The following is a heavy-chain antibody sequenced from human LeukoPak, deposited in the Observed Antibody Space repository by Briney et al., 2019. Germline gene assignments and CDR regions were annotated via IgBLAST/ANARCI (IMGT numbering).Heavy chain of an antibody. CDR2: INHNGNVN. V-gene: IGHV3-7*03. J-gene: IGHJ6*02. Sequence: PGGSLILSCAASGFNFSSHGMDWARHAPWKGLEWVASINHNGNVNYYVDSVKGRFTISRDNAKNSLYLQMSNLRAEDTAVYFCARGGGLDVWGQGATVTVSS. D-gene: IGHD3-16*01. CDR3: ARGGGLDV. CDR1: GFNFSSHG.